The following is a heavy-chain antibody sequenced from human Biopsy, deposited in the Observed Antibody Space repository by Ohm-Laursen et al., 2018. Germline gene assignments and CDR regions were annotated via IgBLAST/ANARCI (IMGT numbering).Heavy chain of an antibody. CDR3: ARTVDTVVVTPSDH. Sequence: ASVKVSCKASGYLFINYGISWVRQAPGQGLEWLGWISTYNGNTNYAQKFRGRVTMTTDKPTSTAYVELGSLRSDDTAVYYCARTVDTVVVTPSDHWGQGTLVTVSS. CDR2: ISTYNGNT. D-gene: IGHD5-18*01. CDR1: GYLFINYG. V-gene: IGHV1-18*01. J-gene: IGHJ4*02.